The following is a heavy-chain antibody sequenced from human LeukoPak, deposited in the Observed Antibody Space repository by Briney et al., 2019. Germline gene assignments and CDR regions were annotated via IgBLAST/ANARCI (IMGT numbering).Heavy chain of an antibody. V-gene: IGHV1-18*01. CDR1: GYTFTSYG. CDR3: ARVSPNIAAAGPTAYYFDY. J-gene: IGHJ4*02. CDR2: ISAYNGNT. Sequence: ASVKVSCKASGYTFTSYGISWVRQAPGQGLEWMGWISAYNGNTNYEQKLQGRVTMTTDTSTSTAYMELRSLRSDDTAVYYCARVSPNIAAAGPTAYYFDYWGQGTLVTVSS. D-gene: IGHD6-13*01.